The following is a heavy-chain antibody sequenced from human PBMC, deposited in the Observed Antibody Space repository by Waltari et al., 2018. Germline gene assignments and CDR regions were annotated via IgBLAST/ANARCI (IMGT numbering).Heavy chain of an antibody. V-gene: IGHV5-51*01. D-gene: IGHD3-22*01. J-gene: IGHJ5*02. CDR2: IYPDDSDT. CDR1: GYNFATYW. CDR3: VKGLVGGYQKGWFDP. Sequence: EVQLVQSGAEVKKPGESRRISCKDSGYNFATYWIGWVRRMPGKGLEWIGSIYPDDSDTTYSPSFGGQVTISADKSINTAYLHWSSLKASDTAIYYCVKGLVGGYQKGWFDPWGQGTLVTVSS.